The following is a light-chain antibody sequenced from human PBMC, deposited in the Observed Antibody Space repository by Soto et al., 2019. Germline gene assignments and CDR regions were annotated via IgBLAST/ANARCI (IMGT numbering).Light chain of an antibody. CDR1: QSVTIY. CDR2: GXS. CDR3: QQRSNWHPWT. Sequence: EIVLTQSPATLLLSPGERATLFXRDSQSVTIYLSWYQQIAGXDPTXXXXGXSNRATGIPARLSGSGSGTDFTLNISSLEAEDFAVYYCQQRSNWHPWTFGQGT. V-gene: IGKV3-11*01. J-gene: IGKJ1*01.